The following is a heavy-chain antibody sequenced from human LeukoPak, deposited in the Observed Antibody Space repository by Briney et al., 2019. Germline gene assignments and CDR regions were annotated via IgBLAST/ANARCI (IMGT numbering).Heavy chain of an antibody. Sequence: GGSLRLSCATSGFVFSNSHLIWVRQAPGKGPEWIPSITSSGKYIYYADSVKGRFTIFRDNSKNTLYLQMNSLRAEDTAVYYCAKEEVAGPGEPPYFDYWGQGTLVTVSS. CDR2: ITSSGKYI. CDR1: GFVFSNSH. J-gene: IGHJ4*02. V-gene: IGHV3-21*01. CDR3: AKEEVAGPGEPPYFDY. D-gene: IGHD6-19*01.